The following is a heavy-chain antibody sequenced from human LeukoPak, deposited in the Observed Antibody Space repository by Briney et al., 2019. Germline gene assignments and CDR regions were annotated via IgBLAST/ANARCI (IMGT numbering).Heavy chain of an antibody. CDR3: ARISIGGSSYYFDY. CDR2: ISAYNGKT. D-gene: IGHD2-15*01. Sequence: ASVKVSCKASGYTFTSYGISWVREAPGQGLGWMGWISAYNGKTNYAQKLQGRVTMTTDTSTSTAYMELRSLRSDDTAVYYCARISIGGSSYYFDYWGQGTLVTVSS. V-gene: IGHV1-18*01. CDR1: GYTFTSYG. J-gene: IGHJ4*02.